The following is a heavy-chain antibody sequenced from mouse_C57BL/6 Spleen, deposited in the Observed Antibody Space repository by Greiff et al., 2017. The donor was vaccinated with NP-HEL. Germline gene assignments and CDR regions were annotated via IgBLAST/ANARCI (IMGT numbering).Heavy chain of an antibody. CDR3: ARTNYYGSWYFDV. D-gene: IGHD1-1*01. CDR2: IDPSDSYT. J-gene: IGHJ1*03. CDR1: GYTFTSYW. V-gene: IGHV1-59*01. Sequence: QVQLQQPGAELVRPGTSVKLSCKASGYTFTSYWMHWVKQRPGQGLEWIGVIDPSDSYTNYNQKFKGKATLTVDTSSSTAYMQLSSLTSEDSAVYYCARTNYYGSWYFDVWGTGTTVTVSS.